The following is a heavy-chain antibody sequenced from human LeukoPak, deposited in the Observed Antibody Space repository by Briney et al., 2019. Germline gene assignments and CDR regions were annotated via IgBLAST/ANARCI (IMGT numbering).Heavy chain of an antibody. V-gene: IGHV3-23*01. Sequence: GGSLRLSCAASGFTFSNYAMSWVRQAPGKGLEWVSAISGSGGSTYYSDSVKGRFTISRDNSKNTLYLQMNSLRAEDTAVYYCAGGVIIMDRDYWGQGTLVTVSS. CDR3: AGGVIIMDRDY. CDR1: GFTFSNYA. CDR2: ISGSGGST. D-gene: IGHD3-10*01. J-gene: IGHJ4*02.